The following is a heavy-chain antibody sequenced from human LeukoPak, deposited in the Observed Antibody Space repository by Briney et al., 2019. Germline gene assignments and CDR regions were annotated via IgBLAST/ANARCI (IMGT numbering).Heavy chain of an antibody. J-gene: IGHJ6*02. CDR1: GFAFSGYD. CDR3: TRTGLRGVTGDYHALDV. CDR2: IFGSGDT. Sequence: PGGSLRLSCAGNGFAFSGYDMHWVRQVTGKGLEWVSTIFGSGDTFYADSVKGRFTISRTNAESSLYLQMGSLRAGDTAVYYCTRTGLRGVTGDYHALDVWGQGTTVTVSS. D-gene: IGHD2-21*02. V-gene: IGHV3-13*01.